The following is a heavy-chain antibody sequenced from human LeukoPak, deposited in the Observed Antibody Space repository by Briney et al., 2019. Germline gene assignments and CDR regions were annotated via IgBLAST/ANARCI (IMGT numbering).Heavy chain of an antibody. CDR3: ARADCGGDCYPSTYFDY. Sequence: ASVKVSCKASGYTFTSYYMHWVRQAPGQGLEWMGIINPSGGSTSYAQKFQGRVTMTRDTSTSTVYMELSSPRSEDTAVYYCARADCGGDCYPSTYFDYWGQGTLVTVSS. CDR1: GYTFTSYY. CDR2: INPSGGST. D-gene: IGHD2-21*01. J-gene: IGHJ4*02. V-gene: IGHV1-46*01.